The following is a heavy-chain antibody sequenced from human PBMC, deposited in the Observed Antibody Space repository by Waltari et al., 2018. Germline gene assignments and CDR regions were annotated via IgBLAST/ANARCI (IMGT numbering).Heavy chain of an antibody. D-gene: IGHD4-17*01. Sequence: QVQLQESGPGLVKPSETLSLTCTVSGGSISSHYWSWIRQPPGKGLEWIGYIYYSGSTNYNPSRKSRVTISVDTSKNQFSLKLSSVTAADTAVYYCATLGTTVDYWGQGTLVTVSS. CDR2: IYYSGST. CDR1: GGSISSHY. J-gene: IGHJ4*02. CDR3: ATLGTTVDY. V-gene: IGHV4-59*11.